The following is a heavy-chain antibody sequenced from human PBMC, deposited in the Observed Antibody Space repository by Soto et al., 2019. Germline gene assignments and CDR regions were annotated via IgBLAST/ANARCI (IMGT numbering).Heavy chain of an antibody. Sequence: QVHLVQSGAEVKKSGASVKVSCKGSGYDFTTYGITWVRQAPGQGLEWMAWISAHNGNTDYAQKLQGRVTVPRDTSTSTAYMELRSLRSDDTAVYYGARGRYGDYWGQGALVTVSS. J-gene: IGHJ4*02. D-gene: IGHD1-1*01. CDR2: ISAHNGNT. CDR1: GYDFTTYG. V-gene: IGHV1-18*01. CDR3: ARGRYGDY.